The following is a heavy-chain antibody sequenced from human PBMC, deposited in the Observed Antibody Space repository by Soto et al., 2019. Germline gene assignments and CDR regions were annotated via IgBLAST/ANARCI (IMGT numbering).Heavy chain of an antibody. J-gene: IGHJ4*02. CDR2: IWYDGSNK. CDR1: GFTFSSYG. CDR3: SRWGIAAGDY. V-gene: IGHV3-33*01. Sequence: QVQLVESGGGVVQPGRSLRLSCAASGFTFSSYGMHWVRQAPGKGLEWVAVIWYDGSNKYYADSVKGRFTISRDNSKNTLYMQMNSLRAEDTAVYYCSRWGIAAGDYWGQGTLVTVSS. D-gene: IGHD6-13*01.